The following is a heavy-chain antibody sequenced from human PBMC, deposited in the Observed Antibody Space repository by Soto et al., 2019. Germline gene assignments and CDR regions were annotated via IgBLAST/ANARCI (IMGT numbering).Heavy chain of an antibody. Sequence: SETLSLTCTVSGGSISSSSYYWGWIRQPPGKGLEWIGSIYYSGSTYYNPSLKSRVTISVDTSKNQFSLKLSSVTAADTAVYYCARQMEDIVVVPAADLGRYYYMDVWGKGTKVTVSS. V-gene: IGHV4-39*01. CDR3: ARQMEDIVVVPAADLGRYYYMDV. CDR1: GGSISSSSYY. CDR2: IYYSGST. J-gene: IGHJ6*03. D-gene: IGHD2-2*01.